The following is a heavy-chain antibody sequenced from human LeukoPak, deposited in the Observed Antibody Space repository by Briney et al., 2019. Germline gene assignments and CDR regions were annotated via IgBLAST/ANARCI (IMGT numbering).Heavy chain of an antibody. CDR3: ASRLLRGYSYGQGYFDY. CDR1: GGSISSYY. CDR2: IYTSGST. Sequence: SETLSLTCTVSGGSISSYYWSWIRQPAGKGLEWIGRIYTSGSTNYNPSLKSRVTMSVDTSKNQFSLKLSSVTAADTAVYYCASRLLRGYSYGQGYFDYWGQGTLVTVSS. J-gene: IGHJ4*02. V-gene: IGHV4-4*07. D-gene: IGHD5-18*01.